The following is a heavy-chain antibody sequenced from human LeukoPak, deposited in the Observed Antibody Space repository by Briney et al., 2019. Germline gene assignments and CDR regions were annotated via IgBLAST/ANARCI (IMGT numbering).Heavy chain of an antibody. CDR2: IRSSSET. D-gene: IGHD5-12*01. J-gene: IGHJ5*02. CDR3: ARDAGNSGYGCDL. V-gene: IGHV3-48*01. CDR1: GFIFSQYS. Sequence: PGGSLRLSCAASGFIFSQYSMNWVRQAPGKWMEWVSHIRSSSETFYADSVKGRFTLSRDNASNSLYLQMNNLRGEDTAIYYCARDAGNSGYGCDLWGRGTLVTVSS.